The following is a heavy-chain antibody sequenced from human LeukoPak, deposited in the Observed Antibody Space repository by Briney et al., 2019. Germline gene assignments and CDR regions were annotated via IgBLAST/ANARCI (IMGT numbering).Heavy chain of an antibody. Sequence: GGSLRLSCAASGFTFSSYAMSWVRQAPGKELEWVSAISGSGGSTYYADSVKGRFTISRDNSKNTLYLQMNSLRAEDTAVYYCAKSGRRGYCSGGSRCSGNYFDYWGQGTLVTVSS. D-gene: IGHD2-15*01. CDR1: GFTFSSYA. CDR3: AKSGRRGYCSGGSRCSGNYFDY. J-gene: IGHJ4*02. V-gene: IGHV3-23*01. CDR2: ISGSGGST.